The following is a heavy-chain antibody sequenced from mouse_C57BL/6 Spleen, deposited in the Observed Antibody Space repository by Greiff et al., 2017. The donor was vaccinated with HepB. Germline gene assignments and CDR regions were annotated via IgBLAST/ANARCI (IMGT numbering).Heavy chain of an antibody. CDR3: APLYYDGSSPPD. J-gene: IGHJ3*01. D-gene: IGHD1-1*01. CDR2: IYPRSGNT. V-gene: IGHV1-81*01. Sequence: QVQLQQSGAELARPGASVKLSCKASGYTFTSYGISWVKQRPGQGLEWIGEIYPRSGNTYYNETFKGRSTLTADKSSSTAYMELRSLTSEDSAVFVGAPLYYDGSSPPDWGQGTLVTVSA. CDR1: GYTFTSYG.